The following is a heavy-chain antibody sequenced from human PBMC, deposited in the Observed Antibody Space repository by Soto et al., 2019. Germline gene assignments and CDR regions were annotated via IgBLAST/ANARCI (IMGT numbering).Heavy chain of an antibody. V-gene: IGHV1-3*01. CDR2: INAGNGNT. CDR1: GYTFTSYA. CDR3: ARGGDYVGSSSGGYYYGMDV. J-gene: IGHJ6*02. Sequence: ASVKVSCKASGYTFTSYAMHWVRQAPGQRLERMGWINAGNGNTKYSQKFQGRVTIARDTSASTVYMELSSLRSEDTAVYYCARGGDYVGSSSGGYYYGMDVWGQGTTVTVSS. D-gene: IGHD4-17*01.